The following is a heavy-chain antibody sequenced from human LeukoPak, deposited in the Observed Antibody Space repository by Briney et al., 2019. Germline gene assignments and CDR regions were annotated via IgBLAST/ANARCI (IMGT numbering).Heavy chain of an antibody. CDR2: INHSGST. J-gene: IGHJ6*02. D-gene: IGHD5-18*01. CDR3: ARDSAAMVSYYYYGMDV. V-gene: IGHV4-34*01. Sequence: PSETLSLTCAVYGGSFSGYYWSWIRQPPGKGLEWIGEINHSGSTNYNPSLKSRVTISVDTSRNQFSLKLSSVTAADTAVYYCARDSAAMVSYYYYGMDVWGQGTTVTVSS. CDR1: GGSFSGYY.